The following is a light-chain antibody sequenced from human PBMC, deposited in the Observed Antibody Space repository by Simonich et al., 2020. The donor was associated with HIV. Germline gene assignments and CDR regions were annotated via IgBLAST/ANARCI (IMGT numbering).Light chain of an antibody. Sequence: QSALTQPASVSGSPGQSITISCTGTRGDVGDYNYVSWYQQHPGKAPKLMVYEGSKRPSGVSNRFSGSKSGNTASLTISGLQAEDEADYYCCSYAGSSTVFGGGTKLTVL. CDR3: CSYAGSSTV. V-gene: IGLV2-23*01. J-gene: IGLJ2*01. CDR2: EGS. CDR1: RGDVGDYNY.